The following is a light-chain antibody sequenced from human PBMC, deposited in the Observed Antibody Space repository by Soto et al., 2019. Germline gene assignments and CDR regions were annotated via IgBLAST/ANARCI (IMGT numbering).Light chain of an antibody. J-gene: IGKJ3*01. CDR2: AAS. CDR3: QQSYSSLFT. CDR1: QRISSY. Sequence: DIQMTQSPSSLSTSVGDRVTITCRSSQRISSYLNWYQQKPGKDPKLLIYAASSLQSGVPSRFSGSGSGTDFTLTISSLQPEDFATYFCQQSYSSLFTFGPGTKVDIK. V-gene: IGKV1-39*01.